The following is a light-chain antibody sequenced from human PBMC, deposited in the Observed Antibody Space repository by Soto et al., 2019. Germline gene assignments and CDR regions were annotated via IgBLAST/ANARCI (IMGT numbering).Light chain of an antibody. J-gene: IGKJ4*01. CDR2: DTS. Sequence: EIVMTHSPATLSVSPWEGATLSCRASQGIGDTLAWYQQKPGQTPRLLIYDTSIRATGVPARFSGSRSGAEFTLTISSLQSEDFAVYYSQHYLTWPLTFGGGTKVDIK. CDR3: QHYLTWPLT. V-gene: IGKV3-15*01. CDR1: QGIGDT.